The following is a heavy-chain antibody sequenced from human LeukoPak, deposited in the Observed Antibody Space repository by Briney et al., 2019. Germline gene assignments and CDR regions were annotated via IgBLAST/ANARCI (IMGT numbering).Heavy chain of an antibody. CDR2: ISGSGGGT. Sequence: GGSLRLSCAASGFTFSSYAMSWVRQAPGKGVEWVSAISGSGGGTYYADSVKGRFAISRDNSKNTLYLQMNRLRAGDTAVIFLAKDFSGGYRTGWHYRCPFDLWPQGPMVPV. D-gene: IGHD6-19*01. CDR1: GFTFSSYA. J-gene: IGHJ3*01. CDR3: AKDFSGGYRTGWHYRCPFDL. V-gene: IGHV3-23*01.